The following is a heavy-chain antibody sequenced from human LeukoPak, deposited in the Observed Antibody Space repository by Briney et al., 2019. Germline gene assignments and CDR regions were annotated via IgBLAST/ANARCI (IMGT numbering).Heavy chain of an antibody. D-gene: IGHD3-10*01. CDR3: ARGSAYYFGSGNYHFLDY. CDR2: INHSGST. J-gene: IGHJ4*02. V-gene: IGHV4-34*01. Sequence: TSETLSLTCAVYGGSFSGYYWSWIRQPPGKGLEWIGEINHSGSTNYNPSLKSRVTISVDTSKNQFSLKLSSVTAADTAVYYCARGSAYYFGSGNYHFLDYWGQGILVTVSS. CDR1: GGSFSGYY.